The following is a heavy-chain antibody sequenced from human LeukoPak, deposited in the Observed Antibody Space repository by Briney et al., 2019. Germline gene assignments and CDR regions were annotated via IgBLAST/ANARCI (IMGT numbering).Heavy chain of an antibody. J-gene: IGHJ4*02. CDR1: GFTFSSYS. CDR2: ISSSSSYI. V-gene: IGHV3-21*01. Sequence: PGGSLRLSCAASGFTFSSYSMNWVRQAPGKGLEWVSSISSSSSYIYYADLVKGRFTISRDNAKNSLYLQMNSLRAEDTAVYYCAREIYHIAVIGDWGQGTLVTVSS. CDR3: AREIYHIAVIGD. D-gene: IGHD6-19*01.